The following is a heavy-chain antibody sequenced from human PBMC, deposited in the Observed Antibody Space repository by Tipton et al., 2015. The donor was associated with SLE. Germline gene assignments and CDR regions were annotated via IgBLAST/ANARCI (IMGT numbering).Heavy chain of an antibody. CDR2: INHSGST. V-gene: IGHV4-34*01. CDR1: GGSFSVYY. D-gene: IGHD6-13*01. J-gene: IGHJ6*03. Sequence: TLSLTCAVYGGSFSVYYWSWIRQPPGKGLEWIGEINHSGSTNYNPSLKSRVTISVDTSKNQFSLKLSSATAADTAVYYCARGEEAAATGYYYYYMDVWGKGATVTVSS. CDR3: ARGEEAAATGYYYYYMDV.